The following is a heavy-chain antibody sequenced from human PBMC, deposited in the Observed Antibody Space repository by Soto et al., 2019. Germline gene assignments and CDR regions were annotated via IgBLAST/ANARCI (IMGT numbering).Heavy chain of an antibody. CDR3: ARGPSTIYDFWSGHTVWYFDR. J-gene: IGHJ2*01. V-gene: IGHV4-34*01. CDR2: INHSGST. D-gene: IGHD3-3*01. Sequence: SETLSLTCAVYGVSFSGYYWSWILQPPWKGLEWIGEINHSGSTNYNPSLKSRVTISVDTSKNQFSLKLSSVTAADTAVYYCARGPSTIYDFWSGHTVWYFDRWGRGNLVTVDS. CDR1: GVSFSGYY.